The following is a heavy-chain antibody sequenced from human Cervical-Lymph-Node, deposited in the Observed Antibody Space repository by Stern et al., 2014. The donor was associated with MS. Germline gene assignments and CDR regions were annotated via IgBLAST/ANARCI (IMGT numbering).Heavy chain of an antibody. CDR2: ITNVGST. Sequence: EVQLLESGGGVIQPGGSLRLSCTASGFTVSRDYMTWVRQAPGKGLEWVSLITNVGSTFYTDSVKGRFTISRDDSKNTVYLHMTSLRAEDTAMYYCARDTSSHERSDWWGQGTLVTVSS. J-gene: IGHJ4*02. CDR3: ARDTSSHERSDW. D-gene: IGHD1-1*01. CDR1: GFTVSRDY. V-gene: IGHV3-53*01.